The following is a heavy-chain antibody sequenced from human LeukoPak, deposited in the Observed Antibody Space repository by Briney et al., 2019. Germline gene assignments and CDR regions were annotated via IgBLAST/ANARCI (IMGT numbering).Heavy chain of an antibody. V-gene: IGHV1-2*02. Sequence: GASVKVSCKASGYTFTGYYMHWVRQAPGQGLEWMGWINPNSGGTNYAQKFQGRVTMTGDTSISTAYMELSRLGSDDTAVYYCATHDSSGYLNWFDPWGQGTLVTVSS. CDR1: GYTFTGYY. CDR2: INPNSGGT. J-gene: IGHJ5*02. D-gene: IGHD3-22*01. CDR3: ATHDSSGYLNWFDP.